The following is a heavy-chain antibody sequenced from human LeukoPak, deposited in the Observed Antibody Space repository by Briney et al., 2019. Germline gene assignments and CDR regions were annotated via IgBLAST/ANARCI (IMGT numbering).Heavy chain of an antibody. V-gene: IGHV3-11*01. Sequence: GGSLRLSCVVSGFRFSDYYMSWIRQTPGKGLEFISYISGSGDAIYYTDSVKGRFTISRDNAKNSLYLQLERLSAEDTAVYYCASLYDNTGLCFVYWGQGALVTVSS. CDR1: GFRFSDYY. J-gene: IGHJ4*02. CDR3: ASLYDNTGLCFVY. CDR2: ISGSGDAI. D-gene: IGHD2-8*02.